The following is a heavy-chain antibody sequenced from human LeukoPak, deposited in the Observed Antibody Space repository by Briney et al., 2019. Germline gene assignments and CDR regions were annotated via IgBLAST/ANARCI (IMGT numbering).Heavy chain of an antibody. J-gene: IGHJ4*02. Sequence: GGSLRLSCAASGFTFSTYNMNWVRQAPGKGLEWVSSISSSSSYIYYADSVKGRFTIFRDNAKNSLYLQMNSLRAEDTAVYYCSRGRDSSGYLSYFDYWGQGTLVTVSS. D-gene: IGHD3-22*01. CDR3: SRGRDSSGYLSYFDY. V-gene: IGHV3-21*01. CDR2: ISSSSSYI. CDR1: GFTFSTYN.